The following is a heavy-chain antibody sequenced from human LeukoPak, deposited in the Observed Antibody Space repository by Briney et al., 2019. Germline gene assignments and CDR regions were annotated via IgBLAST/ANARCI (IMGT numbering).Heavy chain of an antibody. D-gene: IGHD6-6*01. CDR3: ASIAAPLGEYFDY. J-gene: IGHJ4*02. CDR1: GFTFSSYE. V-gene: IGHV3-48*03. Sequence: PGGSLRLSCAASGFTFSSYEMNWVRQAPGKGLEWVSYISSSGSTIYCADSVKGRFTISRDNAKNSLYLQMNSLRAEDTAVYYCASIAAPLGEYFDYWGQGTLVAVSS. CDR2: ISSSGSTI.